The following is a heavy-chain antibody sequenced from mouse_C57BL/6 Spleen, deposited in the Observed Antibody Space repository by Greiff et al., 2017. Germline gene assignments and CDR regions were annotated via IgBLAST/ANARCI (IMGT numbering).Heavy chain of an antibody. V-gene: IGHV1-69*01. CDR1: GYTFTSYW. CDR3: ARDLGYGGSHWYFDG. CDR2: IDPSDSYT. J-gene: IGHJ1*03. D-gene: IGHD1-1*01. Sequence: VQLQQPGAELVMPGASVKLSCKASGYTFTSYWMHWVKQRPGQGLEWIGEIDPSDSYTNYNQKFKGKSTLTVDKSSSTAYMQLSSLTSEDSAVYFCARDLGYGGSHWYFDGWGTGTTVTVSS.